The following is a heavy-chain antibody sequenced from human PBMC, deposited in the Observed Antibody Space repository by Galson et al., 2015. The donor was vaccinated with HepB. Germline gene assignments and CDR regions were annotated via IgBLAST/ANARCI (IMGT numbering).Heavy chain of an antibody. CDR3: IRLGDLSGYSSR. Sequence: SLRLSCAASGFTFSASAIHWVRQASGKGPEWVGLIKSKATNYATSYVPSLKGGFTISRDDSKNMAYLHMKSLKTEDTAVYYCIRLGDLSGYSSRWGQGTLVTVSS. V-gene: IGHV3-73*01. J-gene: IGHJ4*02. D-gene: IGHD6-13*01. CDR1: GFTFSASA. CDR2: IKSKATNYAT.